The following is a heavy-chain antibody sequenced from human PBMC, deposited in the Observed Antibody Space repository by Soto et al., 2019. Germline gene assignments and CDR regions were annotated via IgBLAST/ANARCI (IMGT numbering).Heavy chain of an antibody. J-gene: IGHJ6*02. CDR3: ARAYSYCSSTSCYDLGLAAAGTPRRYYYYYGMDV. D-gene: IGHD2-2*01. CDR2: INPNSGGT. CDR1: GYTFTGYY. V-gene: IGHV1-2*04. Sequence: QVQLVQSGAEVKKPGASVKVSCKASGYTFTGYYMHWVRQAPGQGLEWMGWINPNSGGTNYAQKFQGWVTMTRDTSISTAYMELSRLRSDDTAVYYCARAYSYCSSTSCYDLGLAAAGTPRRYYYYYGMDVWGQGTTVTVSS.